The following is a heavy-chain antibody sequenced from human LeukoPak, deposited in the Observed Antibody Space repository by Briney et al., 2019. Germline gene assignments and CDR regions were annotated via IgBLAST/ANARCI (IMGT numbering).Heavy chain of an antibody. J-gene: IGHJ6*03. D-gene: IGHD3-9*01. V-gene: IGHV4-34*01. CDR2: INHSGST. CDR1: GASISNYY. CDR3: ARGHFDWLPAYYYYMDV. Sequence: SETLSLTCTVSGASISNYYWTWIRQPPGKGLEWIGEINHSGSTNYNPSLKSRVTISVDTSKNQFSLKLSSVTAADTAVYYCARGHFDWLPAYYYYMDVWGKGTTVTISS.